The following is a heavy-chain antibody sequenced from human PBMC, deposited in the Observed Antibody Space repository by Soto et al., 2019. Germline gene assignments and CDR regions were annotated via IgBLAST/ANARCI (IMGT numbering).Heavy chain of an antibody. CDR2: IDYSGST. CDR1: GGSISSYY. V-gene: IGHV4-59*08. J-gene: IGHJ4*02. D-gene: IGHD2-2*01. Sequence: QVQLQESGPGLVKPSETLSLTCTVSGGSISSYYWSWIRQPPGKGLEWIGYIDYSGSTNYNPSLKSRVTISVDTSKNQFSLKLSSVTAADTAVYYCAGVVVPAAIDYWGQGTLVTVSS. CDR3: AGVVVPAAIDY.